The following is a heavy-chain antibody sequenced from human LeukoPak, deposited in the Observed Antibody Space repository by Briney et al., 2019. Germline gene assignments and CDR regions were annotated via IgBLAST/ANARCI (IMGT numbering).Heavy chain of an antibody. CDR1: GGSVSSYY. D-gene: IGHD6-19*01. J-gene: IGHJ4*02. CDR2: IYYSGST. V-gene: IGHV4-59*08. CDR3: ARSSSGWWAYFDY. Sequence: KPSETLSLTCTVSGGSVSSYYWSWIRQPPGKGLEWIGYIYYSGSTNYNPSLKSRVTISVDTSKNQFSLKLSSVTAADTAVYYCARSSSGWWAYFDYWGQGTLVTVSS.